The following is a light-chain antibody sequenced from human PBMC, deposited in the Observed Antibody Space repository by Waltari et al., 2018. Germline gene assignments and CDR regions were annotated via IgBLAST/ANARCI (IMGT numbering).Light chain of an antibody. J-gene: IGLJ2*01. CDR1: SSDVGSYNY. V-gene: IGLV2-8*01. CDR3: SSYAGRNNIVL. Sequence: QSALTQPPSASGSPGQSVTISCTGTSSDVGSYNYVSWYQQHPGKAPKLMIYEVSKRPSAVPDRFSGSKSGNTASLTVSGLQAEDESDYYCSSYAGRNNIVLFGGGTKLTVL. CDR2: EVS.